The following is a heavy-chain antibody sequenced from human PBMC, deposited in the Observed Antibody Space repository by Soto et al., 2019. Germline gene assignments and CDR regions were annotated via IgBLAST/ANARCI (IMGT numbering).Heavy chain of an antibody. V-gene: IGHV1-69*01. CDR1: GGTFSSYA. D-gene: IGHD2-2*02. CDR2: IIPIFGTA. Sequence: QVQLVQSGAEVKKPGSSVKVSCKASGGTFSSYAISWVRQAPGQGLEWMGGIIPIFGTANYAQKFQGRVTITADESTSTAYMELSSLRSEDTAVYYCARSLGYCSSTSCYNGDYYYYYGMDVWVQGTTVTVSS. CDR3: ARSLGYCSSTSCYNGDYYYYYGMDV. J-gene: IGHJ6*02.